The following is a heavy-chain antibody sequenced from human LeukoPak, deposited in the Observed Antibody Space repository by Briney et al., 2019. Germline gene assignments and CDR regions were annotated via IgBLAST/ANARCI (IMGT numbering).Heavy chain of an antibody. J-gene: IGHJ6*04. CDR3: AKDRPERYFDWFYYYYGMDV. CDR1: GFTFSSYG. CDR2: ISYDGSNK. D-gene: IGHD3-9*01. Sequence: SGGSLRLSCAASGFTFSSYGMHWVRQAPGKGLEWVAVISYDGSNKYYADSVKGRLTISRDNSKNTLYLQMNSLRAEDTAVYYCAKDRPERYFDWFYYYYGMDVWGKGTTVTVSS. V-gene: IGHV3-30*18.